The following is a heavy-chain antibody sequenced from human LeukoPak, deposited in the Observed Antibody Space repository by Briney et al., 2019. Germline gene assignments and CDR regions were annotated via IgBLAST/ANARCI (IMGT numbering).Heavy chain of an antibody. J-gene: IGHJ4*02. CDR1: GFKFDNYG. Sequence: QSGGSLRLSCTASGFKFDNYGMNWVRQAPGKGLEWVSSLTDRGTRSHYADSVQGRFSISGDTSKTTVYLQMNTLGAEDTALYYCARTGPGSGWNRYYFDTWGQGTPVTVSS. CDR2: LTDRGTRS. CDR3: ARTGPGSGWNRYYFDT. V-gene: IGHV3-23*01. D-gene: IGHD6-19*01.